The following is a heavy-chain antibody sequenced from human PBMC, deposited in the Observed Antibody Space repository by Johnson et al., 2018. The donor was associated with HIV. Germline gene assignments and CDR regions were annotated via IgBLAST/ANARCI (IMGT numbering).Heavy chain of an antibody. J-gene: IGHJ3*02. Sequence: VQLVESGGGVVQPGRSLRLSCAASGFTFSSYGMHWVRQAPGKGLEWVAVISYDGSTKYYADSVKGRFTISRDNSKNTLYLQMNSLRAEDTAVYYCAKIAAAGTYDAFDIWGQGTMVTVSS. CDR1: GFTFSSYG. CDR3: AKIAAAGTYDAFDI. V-gene: IGHV3-30*18. D-gene: IGHD6-13*01. CDR2: ISYDGSTK.